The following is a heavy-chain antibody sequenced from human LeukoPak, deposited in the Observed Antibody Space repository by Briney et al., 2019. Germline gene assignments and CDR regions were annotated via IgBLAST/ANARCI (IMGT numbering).Heavy chain of an antibody. D-gene: IGHD3-22*01. CDR1: GFTVSSNY. Sequence: PGGSLRLSCAASGFTVSSNYMSWVRQAPGKGLEWVSVIYSGGSTYYADSVKGRFTISRDNSKNTLYLQMNSLRAEDTAVYYCARVGDDSSGIKDYWGQGTLVTVSS. J-gene: IGHJ4*02. CDR2: IYSGGST. V-gene: IGHV3-53*01. CDR3: ARVGDDSSGIKDY.